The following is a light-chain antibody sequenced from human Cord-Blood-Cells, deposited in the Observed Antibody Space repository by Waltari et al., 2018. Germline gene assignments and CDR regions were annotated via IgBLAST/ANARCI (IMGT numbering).Light chain of an antibody. CDR1: QSLLHSNGYNY. V-gene: IGKV2-28*01. CDR3: MQALQTPWT. CDR2: LGS. J-gene: IGKJ1*01. Sequence: DIVMTQSPLSLPVTPGEPASISCRSSQSLLHSNGYNYLDWYLQKPGQSPQLLIYLGSNRASGVPDRFSCSGSGTDFTLKISSVEAEDVGVYYCMQALQTPWTFGQGTKVEIK.